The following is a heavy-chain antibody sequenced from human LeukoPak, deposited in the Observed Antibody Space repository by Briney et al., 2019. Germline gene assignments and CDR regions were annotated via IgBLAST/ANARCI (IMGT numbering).Heavy chain of an antibody. D-gene: IGHD3-10*01. V-gene: IGHV4-39*01. CDR3: AKSSGVNWFDP. J-gene: IGHJ5*02. CDR1: GXSISSSSFY. CDR2: IHSSGST. Sequence: KPSETLSLTCTVSGXSISSSSFYWGWIRQPPGKGLEWTGSIHSSGSTYYNPSLKSRVTISVDTSKNQFSLKLSSVTAADTAVYYCAKSSGVNWFDPWGQGTLVTVSS.